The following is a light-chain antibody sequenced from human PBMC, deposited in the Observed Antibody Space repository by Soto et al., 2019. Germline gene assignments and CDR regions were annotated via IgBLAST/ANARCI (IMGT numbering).Light chain of an antibody. V-gene: IGLV2-14*01. Sequence: QSPLTQPASVSGSPGQTITISCTGTSSDVGAYNYVSWYQQHPGKAPQLMIYEVSNRPSGVSDRFSGSKSGNTASLTISGLQAEDEADYYCSSKRTTTSVVFGSGTKLTVL. J-gene: IGLJ1*01. CDR3: SSKRTTTSVV. CDR1: SSDVGAYNY. CDR2: EVS.